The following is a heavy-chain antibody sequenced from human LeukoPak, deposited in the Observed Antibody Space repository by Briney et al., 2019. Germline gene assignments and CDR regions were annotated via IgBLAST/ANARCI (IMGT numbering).Heavy chain of an antibody. CDR1: GYTFTRYY. D-gene: IGHD3-22*01. Sequence: ASVKVSCKASGYTFTRYYMHWVRQAPGQGLEWMGWINPNSGGTNYAQKFQGRVTMTRDTSISTAYMELSRLRSDDTAVYYCARRKGIVVVITDYFDYWGQGTLVTVSS. CDR3: ARRKGIVVVITDYFDY. J-gene: IGHJ4*02. CDR2: INPNSGGT. V-gene: IGHV1-2*02.